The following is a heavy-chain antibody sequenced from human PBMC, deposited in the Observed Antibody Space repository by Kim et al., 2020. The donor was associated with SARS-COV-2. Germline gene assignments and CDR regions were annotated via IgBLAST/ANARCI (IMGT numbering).Heavy chain of an antibody. CDR2: TYHGGSV. D-gene: IGHD3-10*01. CDR1: GGSISSNNW. V-gene: IGHV4-4*02. CDR3: ARNSPPPGGWYFDL. J-gene: IGHJ2*01. Sequence: SETLSLTCAVSGGSISSNNWWSWVRQPPGKGLEWIGETYHGGSVHYNPSLKSRVTISVDKSENLLSLNLNSVTAADTAVYYCARNSPPPGGWYFDLWGRGALVTVSS.